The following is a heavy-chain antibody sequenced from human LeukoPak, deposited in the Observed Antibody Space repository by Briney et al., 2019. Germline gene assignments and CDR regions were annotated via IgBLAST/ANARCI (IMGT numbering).Heavy chain of an antibody. Sequence: SETLSLTCAVYGGSFSGYYFTWIRQPPGKGLEWIGEIHQSGGTNYNPSLKSRVTISLDASKNQISLRLSSVTAADTAVYYCARGQVAGYYFDYWGQGTLVTVSS. V-gene: IGHV4-34*01. CDR3: ARGQVAGYYFDY. CDR2: IHQSGGT. D-gene: IGHD6-19*01. CDR1: GGSFSGYY. J-gene: IGHJ4*02.